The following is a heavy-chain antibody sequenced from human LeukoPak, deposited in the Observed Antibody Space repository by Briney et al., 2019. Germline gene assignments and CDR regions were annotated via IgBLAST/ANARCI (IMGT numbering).Heavy chain of an antibody. CDR1: GYSISSGYY. CDR2: IYQSGST. Sequence: SETLSLTCSVSGYSISSGYYWGWIRQPPGKGLEWIGSIYQSGSTYYNPSLKSRVTISVDRSKNQFSLKLSSVTAADTAVYYCARDEYSSTGVFDIWGQGTMVTVSS. CDR3: ARDEYSSTGVFDI. D-gene: IGHD6-13*01. J-gene: IGHJ3*02. V-gene: IGHV4-38-2*02.